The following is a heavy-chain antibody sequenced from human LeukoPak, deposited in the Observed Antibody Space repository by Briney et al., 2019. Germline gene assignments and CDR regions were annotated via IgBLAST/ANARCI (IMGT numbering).Heavy chain of an antibody. D-gene: IGHD4-17*01. CDR3: ARSYGDYEYYFDY. Sequence: SETLSLTCTVSGVSISSYYWSWIRQPPGKGLEWIGYIYYSGSTNYNPSLKSRVTISVDTSKNQFSLKLSSVTAADTAVYYCARSYGDYEYYFDYWGQGTLVTVSS. CDR2: IYYSGST. V-gene: IGHV4-59*01. J-gene: IGHJ4*02. CDR1: GVSISSYY.